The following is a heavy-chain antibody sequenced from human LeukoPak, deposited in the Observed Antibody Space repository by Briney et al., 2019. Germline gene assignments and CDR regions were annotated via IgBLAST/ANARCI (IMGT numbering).Heavy chain of an antibody. J-gene: IGHJ4*02. V-gene: IGHV1-69*01. Sequence: SVKVSCKASGGTFSSYAISWVRQAPGQGLEWMGGIIPIFGTANYAQKFQGRVTITADESTSTAYMELSSLRSEDTAVYYCVSRYDSSGEFVDYWGQGTLVTVSS. CDR1: GGTFSSYA. D-gene: IGHD3-22*01. CDR2: IIPIFGTA. CDR3: VSRYDSSGEFVDY.